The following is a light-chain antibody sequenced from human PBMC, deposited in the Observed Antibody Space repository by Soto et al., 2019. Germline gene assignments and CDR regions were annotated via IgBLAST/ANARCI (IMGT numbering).Light chain of an antibody. CDR2: GAS. J-gene: IGKJ2*01. Sequence: EIVMTQSPATLSVSPGERATLSCRASQSVRSSLAWYQQKPGQAPRLLIYGASTRATGIPARFSGSGSGTEFTLTISSLQSEDFAVYYCQQYNNWLRTFGQGTKLEIK. CDR3: QQYNNWLRT. CDR1: QSVRSS. V-gene: IGKV3-15*01.